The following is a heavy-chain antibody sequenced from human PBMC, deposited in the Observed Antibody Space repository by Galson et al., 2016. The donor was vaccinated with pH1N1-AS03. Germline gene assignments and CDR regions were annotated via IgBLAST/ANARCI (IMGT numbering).Heavy chain of an antibody. CDR3: ARTFPGRVVVVAAAMQEGPDY. CDR2: ISRSSTYI. V-gene: IGHV3-21*03. D-gene: IGHD2-2*01. J-gene: IGHJ4*02. Sequence: SLRLSCAASGFTFSGYSMNWFRQAPGKGLEWVSSISRSSTYIYYADSVKGRFTISRDNAKNSLFLRMHSLRAEDTAVYYCARTFPGRVVVVAAAMQEGPDYWGKGTLVTVSS. CDR1: GFTFSGYS.